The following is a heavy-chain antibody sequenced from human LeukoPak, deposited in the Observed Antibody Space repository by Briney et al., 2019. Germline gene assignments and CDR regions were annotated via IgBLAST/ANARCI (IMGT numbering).Heavy chain of an antibody. CDR3: AREEICGGDCYKIYYHGMDV. CDR2: IWYDGSNK. Sequence: GGSLRLSCAASGFTFSSYGMHRVRQAPGKGLEWVAVIWYDGSNKYYADSVKGRFTISRDNSKNTLYLQMNSLRAEDTAVYYCAREEICGGDCYKIYYHGMDVWGQGTTVTVSS. V-gene: IGHV3-33*01. CDR1: GFTFSSYG. J-gene: IGHJ6*02. D-gene: IGHD2-21*02.